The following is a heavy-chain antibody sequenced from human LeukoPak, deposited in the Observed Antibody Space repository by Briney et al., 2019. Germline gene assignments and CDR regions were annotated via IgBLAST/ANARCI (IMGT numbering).Heavy chain of an antibody. D-gene: IGHD3-10*01. V-gene: IGHV3-23*01. J-gene: IGHJ4*02. CDR3: AKSPTRITRVRGVDY. CDR1: GFTFSSYA. CDR2: ISGSGGST. Sequence: GGSLRLSCAASGFTFSSYAMSWVRQAPGKGLEWVSAISGSGGSTYYADSVKGRFTISRDNSKNTPYLQMNSLRAEDTAVYYCAKSPTRITRVRGVDYWGQGTLVTVSS.